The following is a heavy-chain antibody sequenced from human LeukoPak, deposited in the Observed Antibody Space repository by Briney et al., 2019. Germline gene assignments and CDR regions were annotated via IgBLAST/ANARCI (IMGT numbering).Heavy chain of an antibody. CDR2: IYYSGST. CDR3: ARHLAVDYGDFDAFDI. J-gene: IGHJ3*02. Sequence: SETLSLTCTVSGGSISGYYWTWVRQPPGKGLEWIGYIYYSGSTNYNPSLKSRVTISVDTSKNQFSLKLSSVTAADTAVYYCARHLAVDYGDFDAFDIWGQGTMVTVSS. D-gene: IGHD4-17*01. V-gene: IGHV4-59*08. CDR1: GGSISGYY.